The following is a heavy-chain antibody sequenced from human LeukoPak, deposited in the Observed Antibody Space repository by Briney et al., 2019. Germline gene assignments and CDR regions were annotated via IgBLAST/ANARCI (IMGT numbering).Heavy chain of an antibody. V-gene: IGHV3-53*01. Sequence: GGSLRLSCAASGFTVSSNYMTWVRQAPGKGLEWVSVIYSGGSTYYADSVKGRFTISRDNAKNSLYLQMNSLRAEDTAVYYCARAGTAMVTDFDYWGQGTLVTVSS. D-gene: IGHD5-18*01. CDR2: IYSGGST. CDR3: ARAGTAMVTDFDY. J-gene: IGHJ4*02. CDR1: GFTVSSNY.